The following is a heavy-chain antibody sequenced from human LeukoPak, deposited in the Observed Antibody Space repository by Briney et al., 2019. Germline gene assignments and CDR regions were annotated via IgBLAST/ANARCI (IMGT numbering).Heavy chain of an antibody. V-gene: IGHV3-43D*04. CDR1: GFTFDDYA. CDR3: AKDVVVVAATHLQH. CDR2: ISWDGDST. D-gene: IGHD2-15*01. J-gene: IGHJ1*01. Sequence: GGSLRLSCAASGFTFDDYAMHWVRQAPGKGLEWVSLISWDGDSTYYADSVKGRFTISRDNSKNSLYLQMNSLRAEDTAVYYCAKDVVVVAATHLQHWGQGTLVTVSS.